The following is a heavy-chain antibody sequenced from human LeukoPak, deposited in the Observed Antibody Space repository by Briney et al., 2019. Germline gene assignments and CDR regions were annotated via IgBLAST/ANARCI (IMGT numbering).Heavy chain of an antibody. V-gene: IGHV3-7*01. CDR3: ASTIGSAGTQY. J-gene: IGHJ4*02. CDR2: IKEDGSDK. CDR1: GFIFSTYW. D-gene: IGHD6-13*01. Sequence: GGSLRLSCAASGFIFSTYWMAWVRQAPGKGLEWVANIKEDGSDKNYVVSMKGRFTISRDNAKNRLYLQMNSLGAEDTAVYYCASTIGSAGTQYWGQGTLVTVSS.